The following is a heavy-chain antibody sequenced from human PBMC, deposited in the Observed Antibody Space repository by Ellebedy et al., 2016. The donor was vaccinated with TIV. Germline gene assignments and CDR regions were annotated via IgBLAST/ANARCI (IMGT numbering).Heavy chain of an antibody. V-gene: IGHV3-23*01. CDR1: GFTFSSYA. J-gene: IGHJ4*02. CDR2: ISGSGGST. D-gene: IGHD1-26*01. Sequence: GESLKISXAASGFTFSSYAMSWVRQAPGKGLEWVSAISGSGGSTYYADSVKGRFTISRDNSKNTLYLQMYSLRAEDTAVYYCAKGWGFSGSYLAIFDYWGQGTLVTVSS. CDR3: AKGWGFSGSYLAIFDY.